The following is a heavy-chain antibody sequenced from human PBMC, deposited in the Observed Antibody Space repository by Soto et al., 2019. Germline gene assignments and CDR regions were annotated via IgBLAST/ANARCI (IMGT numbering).Heavy chain of an antibody. V-gene: IGHV3-33*01. J-gene: IGHJ4*02. Sequence: QVQLVESGGGVVQPGRSLRLSCAASGFTFSSYGMHWVRQAPGKGLEWVAVIWYDGSNKYYADSVKGRFTISRDNSKNTLYLQMNSLRAEDTAVYYCARDYYDSSGSPGYWGQGTLVTVSS. CDR3: ARDYYDSSGSPGY. CDR2: IWYDGSNK. CDR1: GFTFSSYG. D-gene: IGHD3-22*01.